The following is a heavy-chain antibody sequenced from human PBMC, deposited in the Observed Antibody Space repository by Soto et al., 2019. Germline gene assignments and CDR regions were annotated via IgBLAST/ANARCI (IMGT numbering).Heavy chain of an antibody. CDR1: GGTFSSYA. D-gene: IGHD6-6*01. CDR2: IIPIFGTA. Sequence: QVQLVQSGAEVKKPGSSVKVSCKASGGTFSSYAISWVRQAPGQGLEWMGGIIPIFGTANYAQKFQGRVTITADTSRSNAYRELRSLSSEDTALYSCARGGGYSSSSFSDGYFDLWGRGTLVTVSS. CDR3: ARGGGYSSSSFSDGYFDL. V-gene: IGHV1-69*06. J-gene: IGHJ2*01.